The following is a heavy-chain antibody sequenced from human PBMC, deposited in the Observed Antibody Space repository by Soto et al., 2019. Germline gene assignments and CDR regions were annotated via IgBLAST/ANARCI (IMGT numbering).Heavy chain of an antibody. CDR2: INDGGAGT. D-gene: IGHD6-6*01. V-gene: IGHV3-23*01. CDR1: GFTFSSYG. J-gene: IGHJ4*02. CDR3: AKRVTYASSSPNFDY. Sequence: GGSLRLSCAASGFTFSSYGMSWVRQAPGKGLEWVSSINDGGAGTYYADSVKGRFTISRDNSKNTLSLQMHSLRAEDTAVYYCAKRVTYASSSPNFDYWGQGTQVTVSS.